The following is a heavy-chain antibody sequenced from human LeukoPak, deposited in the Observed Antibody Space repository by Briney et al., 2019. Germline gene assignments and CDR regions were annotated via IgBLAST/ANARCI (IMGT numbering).Heavy chain of an antibody. V-gene: IGHV4-39*07. J-gene: IGHJ2*01. CDR2: LYHSGTT. CDR1: GGSISSTSYY. D-gene: IGHD2-15*01. Sequence: SETLSLTCRVSGGSISSTSYYWGWIRQPPGKGLEWNGSLYHSGTTYYNTSLKSRISTSVDTSKNQFSLKLRLVTAADTAVYYCARVEVPRDINDWYFDLWGRGTLVTVSS. CDR3: ARVEVPRDINDWYFDL.